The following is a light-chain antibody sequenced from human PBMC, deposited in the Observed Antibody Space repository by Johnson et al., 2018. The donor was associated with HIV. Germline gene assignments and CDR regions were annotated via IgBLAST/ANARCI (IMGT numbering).Light chain of an antibody. CDR1: TSNIGKSY. CDR3: GTWDSSLSAGV. CDR2: DNN. Sequence: VLTQPPSVSAAPGQKVTISCSGSTSNIGKSYVSWYQQLPGTAPTLLIYDNNKRPSGLPDRFSGSKSGTSATLGITGLQTGDEADYYCGTWDSSLSAGVFGTGTKVTVL. V-gene: IGLV1-51*01. J-gene: IGLJ1*01.